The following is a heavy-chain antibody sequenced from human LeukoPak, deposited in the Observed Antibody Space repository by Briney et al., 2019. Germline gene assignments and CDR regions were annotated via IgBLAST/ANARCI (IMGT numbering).Heavy chain of an antibody. D-gene: IGHD4-17*01. CDR2: ISGSGGST. V-gene: IGHV3-23*01. CDR1: GFTFSSYA. Sequence: PGGSLRLSCAASGFTFSSYAMSWVRQAPGKGLEWVSAISGSGGSTYYADSVKGRFTISRDNSKNTLHLQMNSLRAEDTAVYYCAKDYGDYWFYGMDVWGQGTTVTVSS. J-gene: IGHJ6*02. CDR3: AKDYGDYWFYGMDV.